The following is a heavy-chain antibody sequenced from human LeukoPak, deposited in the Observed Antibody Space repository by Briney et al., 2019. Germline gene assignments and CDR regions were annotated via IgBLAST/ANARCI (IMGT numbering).Heavy chain of an antibody. CDR1: GFTFSSYG. Sequence: GGSLRLSCAASGFTFSSYGMHWVRQAPGKGLEWVAFIRYDGSNKYYADSVKGRFTISRDNSKNTLYLQMNSLRAEDRAVYYCAKDPSSGWFPNWFDPWGQGTLVTVSS. J-gene: IGHJ5*02. V-gene: IGHV3-30*02. CDR3: AKDPSSGWFPNWFDP. D-gene: IGHD6-19*01. CDR2: IRYDGSNK.